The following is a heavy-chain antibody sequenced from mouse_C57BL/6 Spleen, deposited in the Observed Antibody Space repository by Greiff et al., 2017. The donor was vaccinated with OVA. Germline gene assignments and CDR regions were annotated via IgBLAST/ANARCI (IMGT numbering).Heavy chain of an antibody. CDR1: GYAFSSSW. V-gene: IGHV1-82*01. CDR2: IYPGDGDT. D-gene: IGHD2-10*02. J-gene: IGHJ4*01. CDR3: AREGMDYAMDY. Sequence: QVQLKESGPELVKPGASVKISCKASGYAFSSSWMNWVKQRPGKGLEWIGRIYPGDGDTNYNGKFKGKATLTADKSSSTAYMQLSSLTSEDSAVYFCAREGMDYAMDYWGQGTSVTVSS.